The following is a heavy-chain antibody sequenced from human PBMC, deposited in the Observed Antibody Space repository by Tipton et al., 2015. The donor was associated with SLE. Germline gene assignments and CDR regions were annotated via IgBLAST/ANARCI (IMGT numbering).Heavy chain of an antibody. Sequence: SLRLSCAASGFTFSSYSMNWVRQAPGKGLEWVSSISSSSSYIYYADSVKGRFTISRDNAKNSLYLQMNSRRAEDTAVYYCARDPLTGDPFDYWGQGTLVTVSS. CDR2: ISSSSSYI. J-gene: IGHJ4*02. CDR1: GFTFSSYS. CDR3: ARDPLTGDPFDY. D-gene: IGHD7-27*01. V-gene: IGHV3-21*01.